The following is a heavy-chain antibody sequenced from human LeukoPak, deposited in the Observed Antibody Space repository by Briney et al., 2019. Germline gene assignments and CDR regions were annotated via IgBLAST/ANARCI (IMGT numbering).Heavy chain of an antibody. CDR1: GFTFSSYW. CDR2: INSDGSST. D-gene: IGHD6-19*01. V-gene: IGHV3-74*01. J-gene: IGHJ4*02. CDR3: ARVGNRSIAVAGRPGPFDY. Sequence: GGSLRLSCAVSGFTFSSYWMTWVRQAPGKGLVWVSRINSDGSSTSYADSVKGRFTISRDNAKNTLYLQMNSLRAEDTAVYYCARVGNRSIAVAGRPGPFDYWGQGTLVTVSS.